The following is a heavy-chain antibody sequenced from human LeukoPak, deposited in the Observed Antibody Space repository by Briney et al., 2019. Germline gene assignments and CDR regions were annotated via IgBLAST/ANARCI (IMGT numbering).Heavy chain of an antibody. J-gene: IGHJ6*03. V-gene: IGHV3-20*04. CDR1: GFTFDDYA. CDR3: ARGSVQLWLRDTYYYMDV. CDR2: INWNGRIT. D-gene: IGHD5-18*01. Sequence: GGSLRLSCAASGFTFDDYAMNWVRQVPGRGLEWVSGINWNGRITEYADSVKDRFTISRQNTKNSLYLYMNNLGGKDTALYFCARGSVQLWLRDTYYYMDVWGKGTMVTVSS.